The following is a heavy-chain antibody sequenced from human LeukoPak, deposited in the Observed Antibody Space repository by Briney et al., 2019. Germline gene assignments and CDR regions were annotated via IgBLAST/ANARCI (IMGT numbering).Heavy chain of an antibody. V-gene: IGHV4-61*02. Sequence: PSQTLSLTCTVSGGSIRSGNYYWSWIRQPAGKGLEWIGRINTRGSTNYNPSLKSRVTISVDTSKNQFSLKLSSVTAADTAMYYCARDRPNVDSTGYYSRHDAFDIWGQGTIVTVSS. D-gene: IGHD3-22*01. CDR2: INTRGST. CDR1: GGSIRSGNYY. J-gene: IGHJ3*02. CDR3: ARDRPNVDSTGYYSRHDAFDI.